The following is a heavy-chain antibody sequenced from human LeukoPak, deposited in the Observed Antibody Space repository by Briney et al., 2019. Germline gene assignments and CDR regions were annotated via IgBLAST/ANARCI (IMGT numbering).Heavy chain of an antibody. D-gene: IGHD2-21*02. CDR1: GYSFSTDW. Sequence: GGSLRLSCAASGYSFSTDWMHWVRQAPGKGLVWVARIKSDVSKTDYAASVKGRFTISRDDANNILYLQMNSLRVDDTAVYYCTAIRPDHWGQGTVVTVSS. CDR2: IKSDVSKT. CDR3: TAIRPDH. J-gene: IGHJ5*02. V-gene: IGHV3-74*01.